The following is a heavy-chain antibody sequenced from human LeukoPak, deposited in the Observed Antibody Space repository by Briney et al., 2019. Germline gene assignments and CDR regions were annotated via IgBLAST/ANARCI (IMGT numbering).Heavy chain of an antibody. Sequence: PSETLSLTCTVSGGSISSYYWSWIRQPPGKGLEWIGYIYYSGSTNYNPSLKSRVTISVDTSKNQFSLKLSSVTAADTAVYYCARFYRIVVALDYWGQGTLVTVSS. CDR1: GGSISSYY. CDR3: ARFYRIVVALDY. CDR2: IYYSGST. J-gene: IGHJ4*02. D-gene: IGHD6-19*01. V-gene: IGHV4-59*08.